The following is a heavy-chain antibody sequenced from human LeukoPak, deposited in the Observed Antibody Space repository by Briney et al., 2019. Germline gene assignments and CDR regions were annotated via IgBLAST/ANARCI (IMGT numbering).Heavy chain of an antibody. Sequence: PGGSLRLSCAASGFTFRKYAMHWVRQAPGTGLEYVSGISSDGGSTSYANSVRGRFTISRDNSKNTLYLQMGSLGAEDMAVYYCAREMTVTGDAFDIWGQGTMVTVSS. J-gene: IGHJ3*02. CDR1: GFTFRKYA. V-gene: IGHV3-64*01. D-gene: IGHD4-17*01. CDR2: ISSDGGST. CDR3: AREMTVTGDAFDI.